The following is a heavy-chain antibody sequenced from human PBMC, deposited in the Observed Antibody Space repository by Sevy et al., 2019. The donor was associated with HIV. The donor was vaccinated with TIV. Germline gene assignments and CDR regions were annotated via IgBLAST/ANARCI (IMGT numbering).Heavy chain of an antibody. Sequence: GGSLRLSCVASGFTFSTYDMHWVRQVTGKGLEWVSGIGTLTDTYYPDSVKGRFIISREISKNSLFFKMNSLRAGDTAVYYCARACAAAGSKSGPIDAFDIWGQGTLVTVSS. CDR1: GFTFSTYD. J-gene: IGHJ3*02. CDR2: IGTLTDT. CDR3: ARACAAAGSKSGPIDAFDI. D-gene: IGHD6-13*01. V-gene: IGHV3-13*01.